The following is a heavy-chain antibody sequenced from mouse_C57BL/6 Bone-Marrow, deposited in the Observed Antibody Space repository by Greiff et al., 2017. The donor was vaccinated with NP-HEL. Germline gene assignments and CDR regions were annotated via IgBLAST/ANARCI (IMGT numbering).Heavy chain of an antibody. D-gene: IGHD1-1*02. V-gene: IGHV5-6*02. CDR3: ARLWYYFDY. CDR1: GFTFSSYG. Sequence: EVMLVESGGDLVKPGGSLKLSCAASGFTFSSYGMSWVRQTPDKRLEWVATISSGGSYTYYTDSVQGRFTISRDNAKNTLYLQMSSLKSEDTAMYYCARLWYYFDYWGQGTTLTVSS. J-gene: IGHJ2*01. CDR2: ISSGGSYT.